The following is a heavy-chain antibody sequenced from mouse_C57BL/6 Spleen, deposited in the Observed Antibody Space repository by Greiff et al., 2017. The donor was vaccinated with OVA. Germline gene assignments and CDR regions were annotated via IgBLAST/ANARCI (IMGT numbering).Heavy chain of an antibody. CDR1: GFNIKDDY. CDR2: IDPENGDT. Sequence: VQLQQSGAELVRPGASVKLSCTASGFNIKDDYMHWVKQRPEQGLEWIGWIDPENGDTEYASKFQGKATITADTSSNTAYLQLSSLTSEDTAVYYCTTTTWTVPFAYWGQGTLVTVSA. J-gene: IGHJ3*01. D-gene: IGHD4-1*02. V-gene: IGHV14-4*01. CDR3: TTTTWTVPFAY.